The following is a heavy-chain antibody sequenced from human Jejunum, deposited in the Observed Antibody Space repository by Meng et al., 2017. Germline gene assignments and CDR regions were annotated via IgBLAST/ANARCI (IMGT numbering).Heavy chain of an antibody. CDR3: ARDWSGDSQRSCDH. CDR2: IKEDGSQK. Sequence: GESLKISCRASGFTFSTYWMIWVRQAPGKGLEWVANIKEDGSQKYYVDSVKGRFTISRDNAKNSLSLQMDTLRDEDTAVYYCARDWSGDSQRSCDHWGQGTLVTVSS. J-gene: IGHJ4*02. V-gene: IGHV3-7*01. D-gene: IGHD3-10*01. CDR1: GFTFSTYW.